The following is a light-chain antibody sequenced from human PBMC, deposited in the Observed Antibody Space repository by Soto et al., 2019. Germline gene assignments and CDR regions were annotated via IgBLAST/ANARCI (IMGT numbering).Light chain of an antibody. Sequence: EIVMTHPPATRSVSQGKTVTPSSRASQSVNSNLAWYQQKPGQAPRLLIYHASTRATGIPARFSGSGSGTEFTLTISSLQSEDFGVYYCQQYKNWPRTFGQGTKVDIK. J-gene: IGKJ1*01. V-gene: IGKV3D-15*01. CDR3: QQYKNWPRT. CDR1: QSVNSN. CDR2: HAS.